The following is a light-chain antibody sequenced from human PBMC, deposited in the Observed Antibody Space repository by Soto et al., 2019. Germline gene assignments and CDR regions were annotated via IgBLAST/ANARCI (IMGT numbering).Light chain of an antibody. CDR1: SSDIGGYNF. Sequence: QSVLTQPPSASGSPGQSVTISCTGTSSDIGGYNFVSWYQHHPGKAPKLMIYEITKRPSGVPARFSGSKSGNTASLTVSGLQAEDEAVYYCSSNAGSNIYVFGTGTKLTVL. CDR3: SSNAGSNIYV. J-gene: IGLJ1*01. V-gene: IGLV2-8*01. CDR2: EIT.